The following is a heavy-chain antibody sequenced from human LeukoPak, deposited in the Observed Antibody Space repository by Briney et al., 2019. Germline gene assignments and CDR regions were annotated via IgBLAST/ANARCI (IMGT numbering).Heavy chain of an antibody. Sequence: KPSETLSLTCTVSGGSIISNYLTSIRQPAGKGLEWIGRIHSSGINKYTPSVKSPVTVSVDTSKNQFSLKVTSATAADTAVYYCARALGGGDPFYFDYWGQGTLVTVSS. CDR1: GGSIISNY. CDR3: ARALGGGDPFYFDY. J-gene: IGHJ4*02. V-gene: IGHV4-4*07. CDR2: IHSSGIN. D-gene: IGHD2-21*02.